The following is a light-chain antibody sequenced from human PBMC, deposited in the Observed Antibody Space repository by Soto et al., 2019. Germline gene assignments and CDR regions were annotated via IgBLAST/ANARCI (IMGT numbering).Light chain of an antibody. CDR1: SSDVGAYNY. Sequence: QSALTQPPSASGSPGQSVTISCTGTSSDVGAYNYVSWYQQHPGKAPKLMIYEVTKRPSGVPDRFSGSKSGNTAFLTVSGLQAEDEDDYYCSSYAGSNNYVFGTGTKVTVL. J-gene: IGLJ1*01. V-gene: IGLV2-8*01. CDR2: EVT. CDR3: SSYAGSNNYV.